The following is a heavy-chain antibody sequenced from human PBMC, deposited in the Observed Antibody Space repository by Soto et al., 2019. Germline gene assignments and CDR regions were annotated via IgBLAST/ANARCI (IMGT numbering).Heavy chain of an antibody. Sequence: PSETLSLTCAVYGGSFSVYSWTWIRQPPGTGLEWIGEINHTGSTNYNPSLKSRVTISVDTSKNQFSLKLTSVTAADTAVYYCARDKITGLFDYWGQGTLVTVYS. CDR2: INHTGST. J-gene: IGHJ4*02. CDR1: GGSFSVYS. D-gene: IGHD2-8*02. V-gene: IGHV4-34*01. CDR3: ARDKITGLFDY.